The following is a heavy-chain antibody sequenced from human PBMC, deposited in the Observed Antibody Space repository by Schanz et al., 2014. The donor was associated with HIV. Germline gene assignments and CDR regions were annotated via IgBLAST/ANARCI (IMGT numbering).Heavy chain of an antibody. D-gene: IGHD5-18*01. CDR2: ISYDGSSK. V-gene: IGHV3-30*03. CDR3: ARGLPADY. CDR1: GFTLSSYG. Sequence: QAQLVESGGGVVQPGRSLRLSCAVSGFTLSSYGMHWVRQAPGKGLEWVAVISYDGSSKYYADSVKGRFTISRDNSKNTLYLQMNSLRAEDTAVYYCARGLPADYWGQGTLVTVSS. J-gene: IGHJ4*02.